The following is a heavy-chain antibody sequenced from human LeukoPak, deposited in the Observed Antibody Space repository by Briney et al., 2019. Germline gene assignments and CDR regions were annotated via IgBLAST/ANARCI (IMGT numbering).Heavy chain of an antibody. Sequence: PGGSLRLSCAASGFTFSDYYMDWVRQAPGKGLEWVGRIQNKGNSQIANYAASVKGRFTMSRDDSKNSLFLQMDSLRTEDTAVYYCTRDASTSLFNWGQGTLVTVSS. V-gene: IGHV3-72*01. CDR1: GFTFSDYY. D-gene: IGHD2/OR15-2a*01. CDR2: IQNKGNSQIA. J-gene: IGHJ1*01. CDR3: TRDASTSLFN.